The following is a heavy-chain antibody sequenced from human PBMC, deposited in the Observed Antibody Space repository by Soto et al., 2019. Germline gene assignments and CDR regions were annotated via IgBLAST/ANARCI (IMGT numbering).Heavy chain of an antibody. CDR3: ARGKHRNYYGSGSISRYYYYGMDV. J-gene: IGHJ6*02. CDR1: GGSISSNTFY. Sequence: SETLSLTCSVSGGSISSNTFYWSWIRQPPGKGLEWIGEINHSGSTNYNPSLKSRVTISVDTSKNQFSLKLSSVTAADTAVYYCARGKHRNYYGSGSISRYYYYGMDVWGQGTTVTVSS. D-gene: IGHD3-10*01. CDR2: INHSGST. V-gene: IGHV4-39*07.